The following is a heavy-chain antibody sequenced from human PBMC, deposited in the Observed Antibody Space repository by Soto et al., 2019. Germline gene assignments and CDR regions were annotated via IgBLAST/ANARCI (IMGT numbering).Heavy chain of an antibody. CDR1: GFTFSSYG. D-gene: IGHD1-26*01. Sequence: GGSLRLSCAASGFTFSSYGMHWVRQAPGKGLEWVAVISYDGSNKYYADSVKGRFTISRDNSKNTLYLQMNSLRAEDTAVYYCAKDWHIVGATIDYWGQGTLVTVSS. CDR3: AKDWHIVGATIDY. J-gene: IGHJ4*02. CDR2: ISYDGSNK. V-gene: IGHV3-30*18.